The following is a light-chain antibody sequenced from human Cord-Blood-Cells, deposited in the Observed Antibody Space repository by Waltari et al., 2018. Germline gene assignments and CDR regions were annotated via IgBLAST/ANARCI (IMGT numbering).Light chain of an antibody. CDR2: AAS. CDR3: QQYNSYWT. Sequence: DIQMTPSPSTLSAAVGDRVTITCRASQSISSWLAWYQQKPGKPPKLLIYAASRLAGGLPSRFSSSGSRTEFTPTISSLQPDDFATYYCQQYNSYWTFGQGTKVEIK. J-gene: IGKJ1*01. CDR1: QSISSW. V-gene: IGKV1-5*01.